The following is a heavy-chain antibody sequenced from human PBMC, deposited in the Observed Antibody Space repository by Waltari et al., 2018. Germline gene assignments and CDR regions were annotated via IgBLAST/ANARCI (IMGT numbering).Heavy chain of an antibody. CDR3: ASMITFGGVIAELDY. D-gene: IGHD3-16*02. CDR1: GYSIISGYS. Sequence: QVQLQESGPGLVKPSETLSLTCTVSGYSIISGYSWGWMRKPPGKGLWWIGSIYHGVPTHYNPSLKSLVTISVDTPNTQSSLKRGSVTAADTAVYYCASMITFGGVIAELDYWGQGTLVTVYS. V-gene: IGHV4-38-2*02. J-gene: IGHJ4*02. CDR2: IYHGVPT.